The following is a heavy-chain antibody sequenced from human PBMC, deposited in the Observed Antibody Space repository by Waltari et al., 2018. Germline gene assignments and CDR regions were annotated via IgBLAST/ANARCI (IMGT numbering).Heavy chain of an antibody. CDR2: ISSSSSHT. CDR1: GFTFSAYY. V-gene: IGHV3-11*06. J-gene: IGHJ4*02. Sequence: QVQLVESGGDLVRPGGSLRLSCAASGFTFSAYYMTWVRQAPGKGLEWVSYISSSSSHTDYANSVKGRFTISRDNAKNSLYLQMNSLRAEDTAVYYCARGASDSDYWGQGTLVTVSS. CDR3: ARGASDSDY. D-gene: IGHD6-19*01.